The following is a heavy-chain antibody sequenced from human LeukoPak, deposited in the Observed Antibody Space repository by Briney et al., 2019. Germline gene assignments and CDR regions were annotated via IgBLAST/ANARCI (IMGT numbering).Heavy chain of an antibody. CDR1: GFTFSSYA. Sequence: PGGSLRLSCAASGFTFSSYAMHWVRQAPGKGLEWVAVISYDGSNKYYADSVKGRFTISRDNSKNTLYLQMNSLRAEDTAVYYCARDNGDSGSPGVGTGFDYWGQGTLVTVSS. CDR2: ISYDGSNK. V-gene: IGHV3-30-3*01. J-gene: IGHJ4*02. D-gene: IGHD1-26*01. CDR3: ARDNGDSGSPGVGTGFDY.